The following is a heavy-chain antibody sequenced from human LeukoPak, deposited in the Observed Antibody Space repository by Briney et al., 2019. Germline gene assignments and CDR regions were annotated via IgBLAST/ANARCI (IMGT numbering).Heavy chain of an antibody. CDR3: ASVTGSKDLDY. CDR1: GGSISSYY. J-gene: IGHJ4*02. D-gene: IGHD7-27*01. Sequence: SETLSLTCTVSGGSISSYYWSWIRQPAGKGLEWIGYIYYSESTNYNPSLKSRVTISLDTSKNQFSLKLSSVTAADTAVYYCASVTGSKDLDYWGQGTLVTVSS. CDR2: IYYSEST. V-gene: IGHV4-59*01.